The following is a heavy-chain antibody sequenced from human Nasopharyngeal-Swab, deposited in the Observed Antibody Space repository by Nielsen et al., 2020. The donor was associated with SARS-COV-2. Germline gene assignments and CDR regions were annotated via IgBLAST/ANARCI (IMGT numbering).Heavy chain of an antibody. J-gene: IGHJ5*02. CDR1: GYTFTSYA. V-gene: IGHV1-3*01. CDR2: INAGNGNT. Sequence: ASVKVSCEASGYTFTSYAMHWVRQAPGQRLEWMGWINAGNGNTKYSQKFQGRVTITRDTSASTAYMELSSLRSEDTAVYYCARDRNVLRYFDWLGWFDPWGQGTLVTVSS. CDR3: ARDRNVLRYFDWLGWFDP. D-gene: IGHD3-9*01.